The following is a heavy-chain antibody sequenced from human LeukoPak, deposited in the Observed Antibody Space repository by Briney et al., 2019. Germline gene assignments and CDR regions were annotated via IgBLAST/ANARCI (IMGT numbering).Heavy chain of an antibody. CDR1: GFTVSSNY. CDR3: ARDDPDYGGRRSPGYYYGMDV. CDR2: IYSGGST. D-gene: IGHD4-23*01. J-gene: IGHJ6*02. V-gene: IGHV3-66*01. Sequence: PGGSLRLSCAASGFTVSSNYMSWVRQAPGKGLEWVSVIYSGGSTYYADSVKGRFTISRDNSKNTLYLQMNSLRAEDTAVYHCARDDPDYGGRRSPGYYYGMDVWGQGTTVTVSS.